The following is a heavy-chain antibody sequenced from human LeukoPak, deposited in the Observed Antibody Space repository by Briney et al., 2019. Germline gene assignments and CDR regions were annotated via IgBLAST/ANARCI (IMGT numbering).Heavy chain of an antibody. CDR2: INPNSGST. CDR1: GYTFTGYY. Sequence: ASVKVSCKASGYTFTGYYMHWVRQAPGQGLEWMGWINPNSGSTNYAQKFQGRVTMTRDTSISTAYMELRSLRSDDTAVYYCANVPVTTFSFDPWGQGTLVTVSS. J-gene: IGHJ5*02. D-gene: IGHD4-17*01. CDR3: ANVPVTTFSFDP. V-gene: IGHV1-2*02.